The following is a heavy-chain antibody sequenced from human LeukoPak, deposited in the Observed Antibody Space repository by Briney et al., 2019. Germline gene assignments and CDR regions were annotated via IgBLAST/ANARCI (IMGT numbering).Heavy chain of an antibody. CDR1: GFTFSSYA. J-gene: IGHJ5*02. Sequence: GGSLRLSCAASGFTFSSYAMSWVRQAPGKGLEWVSAISGSGGSTYYADSVKGRFTISRDNSKNTLYLQMNSLRAEDTAVYYCAKAPRRNYCSSTSCPSTNNWFDPWGQGTLVTVSS. V-gene: IGHV3-23*01. CDR2: ISGSGGST. D-gene: IGHD2-2*01. CDR3: AKAPRRNYCSSTSCPSTNNWFDP.